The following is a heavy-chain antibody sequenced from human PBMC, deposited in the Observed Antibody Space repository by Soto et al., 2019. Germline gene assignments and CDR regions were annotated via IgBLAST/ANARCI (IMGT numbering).Heavy chain of an antibody. J-gene: IGHJ4*02. D-gene: IGHD3-10*01. CDR2: MNPNSGNT. CDR3: ARGPGRFRSRRSCFDY. Sequence: QVQLVQSGAEVKKPGASVKVSCKASGYTFTSYDINWVRQATGQGLEWMGWMNPNSGNTGYAQKFQGRVTMTRNTSISTAYMELSSLRSEDTAVYYCARGPGRFRSRRSCFDYWGQGTLVTVSS. CDR1: GYTFTSYD. V-gene: IGHV1-8*01.